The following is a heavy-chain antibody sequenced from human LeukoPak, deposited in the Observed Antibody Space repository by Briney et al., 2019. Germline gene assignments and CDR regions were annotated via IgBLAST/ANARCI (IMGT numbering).Heavy chain of an antibody. CDR3: ARDSITYYDFWSGYFYYMDV. CDR2: ISSSSSYI. D-gene: IGHD3-3*01. V-gene: IGHV3-21*01. J-gene: IGHJ6*03. Sequence: GGSLRLSCAASGFTFSSYAMSWVRQAPGKGLEWVSCISSSSSYIYYADSVKGRFTISRDNAKNSLYLQMNSLRAEDAAVYYCARDSITYYDFWSGYFYYMDVWGKGTTVTVSS. CDR1: GFTFSSYA.